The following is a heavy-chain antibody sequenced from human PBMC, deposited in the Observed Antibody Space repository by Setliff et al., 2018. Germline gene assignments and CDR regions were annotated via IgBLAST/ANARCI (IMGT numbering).Heavy chain of an antibody. CDR2: VSDNGATK. CDR3: ARGIHYDFWSGYSPYYMDV. Sequence: LSLTCTVSGASINSGTYYWAWIRQPPGKGLEWVAVVSDNGATKFYADSVKGRFSVSRDNAQKSLFLQMNSLRAEDTAVYYCARGIHYDFWSGYSPYYMDVWGKGTTVTVSS. V-gene: IGHV3-30*04. CDR1: GASINSGT. D-gene: IGHD3-3*01. J-gene: IGHJ6*03.